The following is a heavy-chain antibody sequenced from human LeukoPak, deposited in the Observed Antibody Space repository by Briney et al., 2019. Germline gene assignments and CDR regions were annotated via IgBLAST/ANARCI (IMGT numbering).Heavy chain of an antibody. Sequence: SETLSLTCTVSGGSISSYYWSWIRQPPGKGLEWIGYIYYSGSTNYNPSLKSRVTISVDTSKNQFSLKLSSVTAADTAVYYCAGGRRDAYNYNYWGQGTLVTVSS. V-gene: IGHV4-59*01. CDR2: IYYSGST. J-gene: IGHJ4*02. CDR1: GGSISSYY. D-gene: IGHD5-24*01. CDR3: AGGRRDAYNYNY.